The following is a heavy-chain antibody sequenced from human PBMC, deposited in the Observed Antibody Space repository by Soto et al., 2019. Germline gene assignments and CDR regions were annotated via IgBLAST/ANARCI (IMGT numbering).Heavy chain of an antibody. CDR3: AKDRIFGVVTAYYFDY. J-gene: IGHJ4*02. Sequence: GGSLRLSCAASGFTFSSYAMSWVRQAPGKGLEWVSAISGSGGSTYYADSVKGRFTISRDNSKNTLYLQMNSLRAEDTAVYYCAKDRIFGVVTAYYFDYWGQGTLLTVSA. CDR1: GFTFSSYA. D-gene: IGHD3-3*02. V-gene: IGHV3-23*01. CDR2: ISGSGGST.